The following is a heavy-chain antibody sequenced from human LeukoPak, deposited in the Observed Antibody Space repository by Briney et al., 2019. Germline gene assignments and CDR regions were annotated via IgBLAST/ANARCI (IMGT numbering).Heavy chain of an antibody. CDR2: SSPGGSDT. J-gene: IGHJ4*02. V-gene: IGHV5-51*01. CDR3: ARRSDSSGYYRAFDY. CDR1: GYSFSSYW. Sequence: GESLKISCKGSGYSFSSYWIAWVRQMPGKGLEWMGISSPGGSDTRYSPSFQGQVTISADKSISTAYLQWSSLKASDTAIYYCARRSDSSGYYRAFDYWGQGTLVTVSS. D-gene: IGHD3-22*01.